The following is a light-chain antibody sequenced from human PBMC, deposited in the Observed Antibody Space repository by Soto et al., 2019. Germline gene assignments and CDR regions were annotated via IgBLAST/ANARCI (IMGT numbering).Light chain of an antibody. CDR1: SSIIGNNF. J-gene: IGLJ3*02. V-gene: IGLV1-47*02. CDR3: STWDASLSGRV. CDR2: SDD. Sequence: QSVLTQPPSASGTPGQKVTISCSGASSIIGNNFVSWYQQVPGTAPKLLIYSDDQRPSGVPDRVSGSKSGTSASLAISGLRSEDEADYYCSTWDASLSGRVFGGGTKVTVL.